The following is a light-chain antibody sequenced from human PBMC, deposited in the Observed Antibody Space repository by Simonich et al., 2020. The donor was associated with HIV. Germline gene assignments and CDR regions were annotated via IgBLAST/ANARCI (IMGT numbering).Light chain of an antibody. V-gene: IGKV1-13*02. CDR2: DAS. CDR1: QGISSA. Sequence: AIQLTQSPSSLSASVGDRVTITCRDSQGISSAVAWYQQKPGKAPKLLIYDASSLESGVPSMFSGSGSGTDFTLTISSLQPEDFATYYCQQFNSYPQFTFGPGTKVDIK. J-gene: IGKJ3*01. CDR3: QQFNSYPQFT.